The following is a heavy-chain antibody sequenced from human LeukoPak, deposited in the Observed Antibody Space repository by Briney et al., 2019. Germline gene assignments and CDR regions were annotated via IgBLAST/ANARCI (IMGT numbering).Heavy chain of an antibody. CDR2: INPGDSDT. V-gene: IGHV5-51*01. J-gene: IGHJ4*02. D-gene: IGHD6-19*01. CDR1: GYTFTNYW. CDR3: ARRWSSGWYSDY. Sequence: GESLKIYCKGSGYTFTNYWIGWVRQMPGKGVEWMGIINPGDSDTRYSPSFQGQVTISADKSISTAYLQWSSLKASDTAMYYCARRWSSGWYSDYWGQGTLVTVSS.